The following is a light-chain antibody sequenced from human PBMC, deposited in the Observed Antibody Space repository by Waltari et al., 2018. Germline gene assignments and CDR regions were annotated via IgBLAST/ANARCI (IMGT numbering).Light chain of an antibody. CDR2: GAS. J-gene: IGKJ4*01. CDR3: QQYDGSVVT. Sequence: EIFLTQSPGTLSLSPGESVILPFRASQIITGSWLTWYRQKSGQAPRLLIYGASTRAPGIPDRFSGGGSGADFTLTISRLEPEDSAVYYCQQYDGSVVTFGGGTKVEIK. CDR1: QIITGSW. V-gene: IGKV3-20*01.